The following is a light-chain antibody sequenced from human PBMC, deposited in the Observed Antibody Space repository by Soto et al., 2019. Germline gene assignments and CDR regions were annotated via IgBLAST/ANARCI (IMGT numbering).Light chain of an antibody. CDR2: SAS. V-gene: IGKV1-8*01. CDR3: QQYYSYPWT. CDR1: QGISSY. Sequence: AIRMTQSPSSLSASTGDRVTITCRASQGISSYLAWYQQKPGKAPKLLIYSASTLQSGVPSRFSGSGSGTDFTLTFICLQSEDFATYYCQQYYSYPWTFGQGTKVEIK. J-gene: IGKJ1*01.